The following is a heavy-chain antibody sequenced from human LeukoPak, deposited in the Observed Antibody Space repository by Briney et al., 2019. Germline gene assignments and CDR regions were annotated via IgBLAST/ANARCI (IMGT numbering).Heavy chain of an antibody. Sequence: ASVKVSCKASGYTFTGYYMHWVRQAPGQGLEWMGWINPNSGGTNYAQKFQGRVTMTRDTSISTAYMELSRLRSDDTTVYYCARVISSGPKFGYWGQGTLVTVSS. D-gene: IGHD3-22*01. CDR2: INPNSGGT. J-gene: IGHJ4*02. CDR1: GYTFTGYY. CDR3: ARVISSGPKFGY. V-gene: IGHV1-2*02.